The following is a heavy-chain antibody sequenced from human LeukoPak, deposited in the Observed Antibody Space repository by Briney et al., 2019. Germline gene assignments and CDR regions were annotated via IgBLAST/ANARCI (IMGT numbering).Heavy chain of an antibody. J-gene: IGHJ4*02. CDR1: GFTFSSYG. CDR2: ISYDGSNK. CDR3: AKDKVGATTGGYYFDY. V-gene: IGHV3-30*18. D-gene: IGHD1-26*01. Sequence: GGSLRLSCAASGFTFSSYGMHWVRQAPGKGLEWVAVISYDGSNKYYADSVKGRFTISRDNSKNTLYLQMNSLRAEGTAVYYCAKDKVGATTGGYYFDYWGQGTLVTVSS.